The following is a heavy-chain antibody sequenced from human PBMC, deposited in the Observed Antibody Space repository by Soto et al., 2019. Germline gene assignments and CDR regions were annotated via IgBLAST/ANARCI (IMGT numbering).Heavy chain of an antibody. CDR3: ASPRCAGNTCQRFVDP. J-gene: IGHJ5*02. CDR1: GGSISSVDFY. V-gene: IGHV4-30-4*01. D-gene: IGHD2-21*01. Sequence: QMQLQESGPGLVKPSQTLSLTCSVSGGSISSVDFYWNWIRQSPGKGLEWIGYIYYSGTTYFNPSLMGRLTMSIDTSKNQCSLKLSSVAAADAAFYHCASPRCAGNTCQRFVDPWGPGTLVTVSS. CDR2: IYYSGTT.